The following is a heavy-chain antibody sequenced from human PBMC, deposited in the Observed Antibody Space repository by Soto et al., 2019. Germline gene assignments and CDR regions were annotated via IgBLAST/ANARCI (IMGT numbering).Heavy chain of an antibody. CDR1: GLTFSGYG. D-gene: IGHD4-4*01. V-gene: IGHV3-23*01. J-gene: IGHJ4*02. CDR2: ISGSRSTT. Sequence: EVQLLESGGGLVQPGGSLRLSCAASGLTFSGYGMSWVRQAPGTGLEWVSAISGSRSTTYYADSVKGRFTISRDDSKNILFLQMNSLRAEDTAVYYCVTRSRGLQSSPPRLDSWGQGTLVTVSS. CDR3: VTRSRGLQSSPPRLDS.